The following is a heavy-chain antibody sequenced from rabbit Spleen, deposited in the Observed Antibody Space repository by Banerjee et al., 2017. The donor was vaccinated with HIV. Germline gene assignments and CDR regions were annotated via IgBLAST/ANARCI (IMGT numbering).Heavy chain of an antibody. CDR1: GFDFSSYG. D-gene: IGHD1-1*01. V-gene: IGHV1S45*01. CDR3: ARSSSSIADMGYFRL. Sequence: QEQLMESGGGLVQPGGSLKLSCKASGFDFSSYGVSWVRQAPGKGLEWIGCIYVGSGSTHYASWAKGRFTISKTSSTTVTLQMTSLTAADTATYFCARSSSSIADMGYFRLWGPGTLVTVS. CDR2: IYVGSGST. J-gene: IGHJ4*01.